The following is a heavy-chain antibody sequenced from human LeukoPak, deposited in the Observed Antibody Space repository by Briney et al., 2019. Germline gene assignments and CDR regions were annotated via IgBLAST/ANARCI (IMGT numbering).Heavy chain of an antibody. V-gene: IGHV1-2*02. J-gene: IGHJ4*02. CDR1: GYTFTGYY. Sequence: ASVKVSCKASGYTFTGYYMHWVRQAPGHGVEWMGWINPNTGGTNYAQKFQGRVTMTRDTSISTAYMELSRLRSDDAAVYYCARAIIMVRGVDYWGQGTLVTVSS. D-gene: IGHD3-10*01. CDR2: INPNTGGT. CDR3: ARAIIMVRGVDY.